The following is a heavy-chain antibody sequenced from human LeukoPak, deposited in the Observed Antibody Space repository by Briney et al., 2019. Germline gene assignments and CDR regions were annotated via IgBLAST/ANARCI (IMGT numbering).Heavy chain of an antibody. D-gene: IGHD3-22*01. J-gene: IGHJ4*02. Sequence: GRSLRLSCAASGFTFDDYAMHWVRQAPGKGLEWVSGISRNSGSIGYADSVKGRFTISRDNAKNSLYLQMNSLRAEDTALYYCAKDKNYYDSSAHFDYWGQGTLVTVSS. CDR3: AKDKNYYDSSAHFDY. V-gene: IGHV3-9*01. CDR1: GFTFDDYA. CDR2: ISRNSGSI.